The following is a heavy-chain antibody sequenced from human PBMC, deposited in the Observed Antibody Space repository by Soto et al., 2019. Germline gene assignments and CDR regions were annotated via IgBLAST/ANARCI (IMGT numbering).Heavy chain of an antibody. CDR2: IYPGDSDT. CDR3: TRRGDSGRYRCY. D-gene: IGHD3-22*01. CDR1: GYNFNKYW. Sequence: GESLKISCKASGYNFNKYWIGWVRQMPEKGMEWLGIIYPGDSDTRYSPSFQCHVTISADKSINTAYLQWSSLEAADTAMYYCTRRGDSGRYRCYWGQGILVTVSS. J-gene: IGHJ4*02. V-gene: IGHV5-51*01.